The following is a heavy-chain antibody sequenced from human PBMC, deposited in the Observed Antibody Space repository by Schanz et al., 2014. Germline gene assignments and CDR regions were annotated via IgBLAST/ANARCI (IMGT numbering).Heavy chain of an antibody. CDR2: ISGNGGEK. CDR3: ARGASRDYFAMDV. J-gene: IGHJ6*02. Sequence: QVQLVESGGGVVQPGRSLRLSCAASGFSFSTYAMHWVRQAPGKGLRCVAVISGNGGEKYYADSVKGRFTISRDTAKNTVFLQMNNLRAEDTAVYYCARGASRDYFAMDVWGQGTTVTVSS. V-gene: IGHV3-30*04. CDR1: GFSFSTYA.